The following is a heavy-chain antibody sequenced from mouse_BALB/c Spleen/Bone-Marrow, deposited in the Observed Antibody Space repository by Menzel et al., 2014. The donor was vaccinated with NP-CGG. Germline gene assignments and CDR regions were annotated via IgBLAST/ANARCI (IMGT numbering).Heavy chain of an antibody. J-gene: IGHJ4*01. V-gene: IGHV5-17*01. CDR2: ITRTSGST. Sequence: SCAASGFMFSDHNMSWVRQAPGKGLEWVSTITRTSGSTYYADSVKGRFTISRDNSKNTLYLQMNSLRAEDTAVYYCAGGGKDKTALRYWGQGTLVTVS. D-gene: IGHD1-2*01. CDR1: GFMFSDHN. CDR3: AGGGKDKTALRY.